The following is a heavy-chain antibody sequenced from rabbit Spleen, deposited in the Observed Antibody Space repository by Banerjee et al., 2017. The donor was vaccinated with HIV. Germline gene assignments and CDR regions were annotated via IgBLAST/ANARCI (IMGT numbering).Heavy chain of an antibody. D-gene: IGHD1-1*01. CDR1: GVSSSANSY. Sequence: QSLEESGGDLVKPGASLTLTCTASGVSSSANSYMCWVRQAPGKGLEWIACIDAGSSGFTYFASWAKGRFTISKTSSTTVTLQMTSLTAADTATYFCARDTSSSFSSYGMDLWGQGTLVTVS. V-gene: IGHV1S40*01. CDR3: ARDTSSSFSSYGMDL. J-gene: IGHJ6*01. CDR2: IDAGSSGFT.